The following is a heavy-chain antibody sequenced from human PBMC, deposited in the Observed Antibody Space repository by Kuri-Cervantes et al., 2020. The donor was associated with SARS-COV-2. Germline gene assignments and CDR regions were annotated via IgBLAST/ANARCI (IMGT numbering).Heavy chain of an antibody. CDR3: ARHHSRIRYYFDY. CDR1: GGSISGYY. D-gene: IGHD6-13*01. J-gene: IGHJ4*02. V-gene: IGHV4-38-2*02. CDR2: IYHSGST. Sequence: SETLSLTCTVSGGSISGYYWGWIRQPPGKGLEWIGSIYHSGSTYYNPSLKSRVTISVDTSKNQFSLKLSSVTAADTAVYYCARHHSRIRYYFDYWGQGTLVTVSS.